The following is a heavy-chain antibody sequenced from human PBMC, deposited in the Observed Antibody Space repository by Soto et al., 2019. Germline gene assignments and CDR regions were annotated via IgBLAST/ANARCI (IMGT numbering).Heavy chain of an antibody. J-gene: IGHJ6*02. CDR2: ISYDGSNK. CDR3: AKEEWLAGTDYYYGMDV. Sequence: QVQLVESGGGVVQPGRSLRLSCAASGFTFSSYGMHWVRQAPGKGLEWVAVISYDGSNKYYADSVKGRFTISRDNSKNTRYLQMNSLRAEDTAVYYCAKEEWLAGTDYYYGMDVWGQGTTVTVSS. D-gene: IGHD6-19*01. V-gene: IGHV3-30*18. CDR1: GFTFSSYG.